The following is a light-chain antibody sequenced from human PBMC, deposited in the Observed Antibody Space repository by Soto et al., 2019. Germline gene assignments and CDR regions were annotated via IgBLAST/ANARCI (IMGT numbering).Light chain of an antibody. CDR3: QQDGSTPDT. V-gene: IGKV3-20*01. CDR1: QSIRRNY. CDR2: DAS. Sequence: EIVLTQSPGTLSLSPGERATLSCRASQSIRRNYLAWYQQKPGQAPRVVIYDASSRATGIPDRISGSGSGTDFTLTISRLEPEDFAVYYCQQDGSTPDTFGGGTKVEIK. J-gene: IGKJ4*01.